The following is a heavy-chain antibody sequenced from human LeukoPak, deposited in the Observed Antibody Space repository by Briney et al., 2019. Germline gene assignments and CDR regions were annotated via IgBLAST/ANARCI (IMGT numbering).Heavy chain of an antibody. CDR2: IKVGNGNT. J-gene: IGHJ6*02. CDR3: AREALGYYNSSAFYYGMDV. D-gene: IGHD3-22*01. V-gene: IGHV1-3*01. Sequence: ASVKVSCKTSGDTFSSYAISWVRQAPGQRLEWMGWIKVGNGNTKYSQKFQGRVTVTRDTSASTSYMELYSLRSEDTAVYYCAREALGYYNSSAFYYGMDVWGQGTTVTVSS. CDR1: GDTFSSYA.